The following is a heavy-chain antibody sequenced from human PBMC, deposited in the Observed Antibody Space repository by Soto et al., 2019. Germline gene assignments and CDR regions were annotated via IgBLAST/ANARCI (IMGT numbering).Heavy chain of an antibody. CDR1: GDSINSDNYY. Sequence: QLQLQESRPGLVKPSETLSLTCSVSGDSINSDNYYWGWIRQPPGKGLEWIGSIYYRGNTYYNPSLKTRVTISLDKSKSQFSLKRNSVTAADSAVYFWARLEALATISYYFAYWGQGTLVTVSS. V-gene: IGHV4-39*01. CDR2: IYYRGNT. J-gene: IGHJ4*02. D-gene: IGHD1-1*01. CDR3: ARLEALATISYYFAY.